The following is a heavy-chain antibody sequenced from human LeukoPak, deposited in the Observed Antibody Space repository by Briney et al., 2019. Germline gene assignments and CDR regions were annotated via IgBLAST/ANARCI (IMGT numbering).Heavy chain of an antibody. D-gene: IGHD5-24*01. CDR3: ARVCDGYPGYYFDY. Sequence: SETLSLTCTVSGGSISSYYWSWIRQPPGKGLEWIGYIYYSGSTNYNPSLKSRVTISVDTSKNQFSLKLSSVTAADTAVYYCARVCDGYPGYYFDYWGRGTLVTVSS. CDR1: GGSISSYY. V-gene: IGHV4-59*01. J-gene: IGHJ4*02. CDR2: IYYSGST.